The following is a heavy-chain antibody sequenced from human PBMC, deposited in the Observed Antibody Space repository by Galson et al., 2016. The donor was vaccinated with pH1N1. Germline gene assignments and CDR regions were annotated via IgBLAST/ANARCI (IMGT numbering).Heavy chain of an antibody. Sequence: TLSLTCTVSGASVTHGDSYWSWIRQHPGKGLEWIGYIDNTGSTYYRSSLKSRITISVDTSKNQFSLRLSSVTAADTAVYYCARLVTFCRGGHCHTAYFDHWGQGTLVTVSP. CDR3: ARLVTFCRGGHCHTAYFDH. D-gene: IGHD2-15*01. J-gene: IGHJ4*02. CDR2: IDNTGST. V-gene: IGHV4-31*03. CDR1: GASVTHGDSY.